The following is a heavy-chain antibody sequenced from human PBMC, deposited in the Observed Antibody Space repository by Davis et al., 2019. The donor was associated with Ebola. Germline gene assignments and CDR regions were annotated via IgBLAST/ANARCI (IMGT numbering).Heavy chain of an antibody. Sequence: ASAKVSCKASGYTFTSYAMHWVRQAPGQRLEWMGWISAYNGNTNYAQKLQGRVTMTTDTSTSTAYMELRSLRSDDTAVYYCARAGTEAYYYYGMDVWGQGTTVTVSS. V-gene: IGHV1-18*01. CDR3: ARAGTEAYYYYGMDV. J-gene: IGHJ6*02. D-gene: IGHD1-1*01. CDR1: GYTFTSYA. CDR2: ISAYNGNT.